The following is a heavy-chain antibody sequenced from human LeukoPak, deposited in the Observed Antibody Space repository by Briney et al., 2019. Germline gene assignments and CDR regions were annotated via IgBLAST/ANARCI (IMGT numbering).Heavy chain of an antibody. CDR1: GFTFSSYA. Sequence: GRSLRLSCAASGFTFSSYAMHWVRQAPGKGLEWVAVISDDGIKIYYGDSVKGRFTISRDNSKNTLNLQMDSLRADDTAVYYCGKGPGYSVYDNLPHHWGQGTLVTVSS. CDR2: ISDDGIKI. D-gene: IGHD5/OR15-5a*01. CDR3: GKGPGYSVYDNLPHH. J-gene: IGHJ5*02. V-gene: IGHV3-30*04.